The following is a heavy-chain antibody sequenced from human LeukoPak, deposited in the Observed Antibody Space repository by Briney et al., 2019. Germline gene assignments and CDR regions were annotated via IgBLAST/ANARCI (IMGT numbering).Heavy chain of an antibody. Sequence: GGSLRLSCAVSGFNVTNNYTSWVRQAPGKGLEWVSVFYVGGATYYADSVKGRFTISRDNSENTLYLQMKSLRAEDTAVYYCARGDGYNFFDYWGQGTLVTVSS. D-gene: IGHD5-24*01. V-gene: IGHV3-53*01. CDR3: ARGDGYNFFDY. CDR1: GFNVTNNY. CDR2: FYVGGAT. J-gene: IGHJ4*02.